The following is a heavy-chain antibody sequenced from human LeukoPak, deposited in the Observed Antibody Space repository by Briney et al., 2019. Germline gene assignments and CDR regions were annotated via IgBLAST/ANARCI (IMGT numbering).Heavy chain of an antibody. V-gene: IGHV3-21*01. CDR3: ARSGPTGDHYFDY. CDR1: GFTFSSYS. J-gene: IGHJ4*02. CDR2: ISSSSSYI. Sequence: PGGSLRLSCAASGFTFSSYSMNWVRQAPGKGLEWVSSISSSSSYIYYADSVRGRFTVSRDNAKNSLYLQLNSLRAEDTAVYYCARSGPTGDHYFDYWGQGTLVTVSS. D-gene: IGHD2-8*02.